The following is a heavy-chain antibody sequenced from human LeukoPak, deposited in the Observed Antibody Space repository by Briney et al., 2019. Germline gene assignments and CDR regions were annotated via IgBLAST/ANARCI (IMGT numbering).Heavy chain of an antibody. CDR2: INPSGGST. J-gene: IGHJ4*02. Sequence: GASVKVSCKASGYTFTSYYMHWVRQAPGQGLEWMGIINPSGGSTSYAQKFQGRVTMTRDTSTSTVYMELSSLRSEDTAVYYCASIAVAGKSFDYWGQGTLVTVSS. V-gene: IGHV1-46*03. D-gene: IGHD6-19*01. CDR1: GYTFTSYY. CDR3: ASIAVAGKSFDY.